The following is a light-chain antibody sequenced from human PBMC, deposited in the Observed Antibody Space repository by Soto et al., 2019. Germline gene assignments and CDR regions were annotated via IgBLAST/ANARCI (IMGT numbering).Light chain of an antibody. CDR2: EVS. Sequence: QSALTQPASVSGSPGQSITISCTGTRSDVGGYNYVSWYQQYPGKAPKLMIYEVSNRPSGVSNRFSGSKSGNTASLTISGLQAEDEADYYCSSYTSSSTYVFGAGTKLTVL. J-gene: IGLJ1*01. CDR3: SSYTSSSTYV. V-gene: IGLV2-14*01. CDR1: RSDVGGYNY.